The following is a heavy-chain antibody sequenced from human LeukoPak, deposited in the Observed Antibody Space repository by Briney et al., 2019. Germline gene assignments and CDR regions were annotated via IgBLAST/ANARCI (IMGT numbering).Heavy chain of an antibody. CDR2: IYYSGST. D-gene: IGHD3-22*01. J-gene: IGHJ4*02. V-gene: IGHV4-59*01. CDR3: ARGYYDSSGYYVHFDY. Sequence: PSETLSLTCTVSGGSISSYYWSWIRQPPGKGLEWIGYIYYSGSTNYNPSLKSRVTISVDTSKNQFSLKLSSVTAADTAVYYCARGYYDSSGYYVHFDYWGQGTLVTVSS. CDR1: GGSISSYY.